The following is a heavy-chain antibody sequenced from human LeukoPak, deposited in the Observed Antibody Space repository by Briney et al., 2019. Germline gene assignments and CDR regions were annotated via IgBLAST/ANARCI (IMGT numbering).Heavy chain of an antibody. D-gene: IGHD5-12*01. CDR3: ARDLQRFYSGYDFSLFDY. Sequence: AMNWVRQAPGQGLEWMGRTYYRSKWYNDYAVSVKSRITINPDTSKNQFSLQLNSVTPEDTAVYYCARDLQRFYSGYDFSLFDYWGQGTLVTVSS. CDR2: TYYRSKWYN. CDR1: A. J-gene: IGHJ4*02. V-gene: IGHV6-1*01.